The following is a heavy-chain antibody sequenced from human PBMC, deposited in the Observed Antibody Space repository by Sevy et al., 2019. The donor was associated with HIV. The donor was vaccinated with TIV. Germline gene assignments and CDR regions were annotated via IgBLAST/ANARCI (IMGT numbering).Heavy chain of an antibody. CDR3: ARDYYDSSAVESDY. D-gene: IGHD3-22*01. Sequence: ASVKVSCKASGYTFTSYGTSWVRQAPGQGLEWMGWISAYNGNTNYAQKLQGRVTMTTDTSTSTAYMELRSLRSDDTAVYYCARDYYDSSAVESDYWGQGTLVTVSS. J-gene: IGHJ4*02. CDR1: GYTFTSYG. CDR2: ISAYNGNT. V-gene: IGHV1-18*01.